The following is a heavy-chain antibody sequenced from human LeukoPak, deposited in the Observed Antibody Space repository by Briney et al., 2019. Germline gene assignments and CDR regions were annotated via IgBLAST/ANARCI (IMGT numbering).Heavy chain of an antibody. V-gene: IGHV1-18*01. J-gene: IGHJ4*02. CDR2: ISAYNGNT. CDR3: ARGQTYDILTGYYFAPPDY. Sequence: ASVKVSCKASGYTFTSYGISWVRQAPGQGLEWMGWISAYNGNTNYAQKPQGRVTMTTDTSTSTAYMELRSLRSDDTAVYYCARGQTYDILTGYYFAPPDYWGQGTLVTVSS. CDR1: GYTFTSYG. D-gene: IGHD3-9*01.